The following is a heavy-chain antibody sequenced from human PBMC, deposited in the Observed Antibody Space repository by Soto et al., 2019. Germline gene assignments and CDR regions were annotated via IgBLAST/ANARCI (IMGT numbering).Heavy chain of an antibody. CDR3: ARLSSGYYYAYFDY. CDR1: GGSISGSTYY. J-gene: IGHJ4*02. V-gene: IGHV4-39*01. Sequence: PSETLSLTCTVSGGSISGSTYYWGWIRQPPGKGLQWIGNIFYSGNTFYNPSLKSRVTISVDTSKNQFSLKLSSVTAADTAAYYCARLSSGYYYAYFDYWGQGTLVTVSS. D-gene: IGHD3-22*01. CDR2: IFYSGNT.